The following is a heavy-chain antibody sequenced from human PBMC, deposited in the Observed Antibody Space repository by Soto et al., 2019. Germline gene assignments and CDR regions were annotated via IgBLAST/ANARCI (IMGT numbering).Heavy chain of an antibody. Sequence: ASVKVSCKASGGTFSSYAISWVRQAPGQGLEWMGGIIPIFGTANYAQKFQGRVTITADEFTSTAYMELSSLRSEDTAVYYCARDQHYYDSSGYVSFVSWFDPWGQGTLVTVSS. CDR3: ARDQHYYDSSGYVSFVSWFDP. CDR2: IIPIFGTA. J-gene: IGHJ5*02. CDR1: GGTFSSYA. V-gene: IGHV1-69*13. D-gene: IGHD3-22*01.